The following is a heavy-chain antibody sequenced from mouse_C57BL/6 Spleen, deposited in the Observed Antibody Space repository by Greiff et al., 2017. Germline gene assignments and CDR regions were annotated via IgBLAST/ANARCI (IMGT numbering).Heavy chain of an antibody. CDR2: IYPRSGNT. CDR3: APFITTVVEDYAMDY. V-gene: IGHV1-81*01. CDR1: GYTFTSYG. Sequence: QVQLQQSGAELARPGASVKLSCKASGYTFTSYGISWVKQRTGQGLEWIGEIYPRSGNTYYNEKFKGKATLTEDKSSSTAYMELRSLTSEDSAVYFCAPFITTVVEDYAMDYWGQGTSVTVSS. D-gene: IGHD1-1*01. J-gene: IGHJ4*01.